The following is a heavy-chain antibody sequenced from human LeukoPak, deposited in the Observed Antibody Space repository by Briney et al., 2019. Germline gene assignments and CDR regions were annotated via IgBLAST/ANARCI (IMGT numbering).Heavy chain of an antibody. CDR3: AKDKPRIAVAADAFDI. D-gene: IGHD6-19*01. CDR2: ISGSGGST. CDR1: GFAFSSYA. Sequence: GGSLRPSCAASGFAFSSYAMSWVRQAPGKGLEWVSAISGSGGSTYYADSVKGRFTISRDNSKNTLYLQMNSLRAEDTAVYYCAKDKPRIAVAADAFDIWGQGTMVTVSS. J-gene: IGHJ3*02. V-gene: IGHV3-23*01.